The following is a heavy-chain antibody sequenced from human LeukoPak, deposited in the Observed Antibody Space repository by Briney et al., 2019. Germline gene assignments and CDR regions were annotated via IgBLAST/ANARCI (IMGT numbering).Heavy chain of an antibody. CDR1: GFTFSGHG. CDR2: IWSDGSNE. J-gene: IGHJ5*02. D-gene: IGHD1-26*01. CDR3: AKDDGVGITDSWFDL. Sequence: GGSLRLSCATSGFTFSGHGMNWVRQAPGKGLEWVAVIWSDGSNEYYAASVKGRFSISRDNAKNTLFLQMNSLRAEDTAIYYCAKDDGVGITDSWFDLWGQGTRVTVSS. V-gene: IGHV3-33*06.